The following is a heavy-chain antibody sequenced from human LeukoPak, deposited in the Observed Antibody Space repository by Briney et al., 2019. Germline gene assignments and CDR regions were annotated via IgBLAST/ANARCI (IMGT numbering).Heavy chain of an antibody. J-gene: IGHJ4*02. Sequence: GGSLRLSCAASAFTFSSYSMNWVRQAPGKGLEWVSYISNSSNTIYYADSVKGRFTISRDNAKNSLYLQMNSLRAEDTAVYYCARGGMYSSPWFYFDYWGQGTLVTVSS. D-gene: IGHD6-13*01. CDR3: ARGGMYSSPWFYFDY. V-gene: IGHV3-48*01. CDR1: AFTFSSYS. CDR2: ISNSSNTI.